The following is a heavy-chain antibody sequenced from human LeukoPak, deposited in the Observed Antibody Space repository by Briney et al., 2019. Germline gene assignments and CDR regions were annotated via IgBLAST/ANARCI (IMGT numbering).Heavy chain of an antibody. J-gene: IGHJ4*02. V-gene: IGHV3-48*04. CDR3: ARDRVSGGWDNPFDY. D-gene: IGHD4-23*01. CDR1: GFTFSSYS. Sequence: GGFLRLSCAASGFTFSSYSMNWVRQAPGKGLEWVSYISSSSSTIYYADSVKGRFTISRDNAKNSLYLQMNSLRAEDTAVYYCARDRVSGGWDNPFDYWGQGTLVTVSS. CDR2: ISSSSSTI.